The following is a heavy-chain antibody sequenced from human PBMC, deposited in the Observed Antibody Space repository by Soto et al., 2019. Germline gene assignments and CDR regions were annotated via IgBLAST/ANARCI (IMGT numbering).Heavy chain of an antibody. CDR3: TTTYYYGSGSYPMPY. CDR1: GFTFSNAW. D-gene: IGHD3-10*01. J-gene: IGHJ4*02. V-gene: IGHV3-15*01. CDR2: IKSKTDGGTT. Sequence: GGSLRLSCAASGFTFSNAWMSWVRQAPGKGLEWVGRIKSKTDGGTTDYAAPVKGRFTISRDDSKNTLYLQMNSLKTEDTAVYYCTTTYYYGSGSYPMPYWGQGTLVTVSS.